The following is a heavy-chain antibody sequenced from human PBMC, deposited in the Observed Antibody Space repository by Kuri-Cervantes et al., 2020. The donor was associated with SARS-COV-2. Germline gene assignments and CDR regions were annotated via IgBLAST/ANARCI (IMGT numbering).Heavy chain of an antibody. J-gene: IGHJ6*03. V-gene: IGHV1-18*01. CDR1: GYTFTSYG. D-gene: IGHD6-13*01. CDR2: ISAYNGNT. Sequence: ASVKVSCKASGYTFTSYGISWVRQAPGQGLEWMGWISAYNGNTNYAQKLQGRVTMTTDTSTSTAYMELRSLRSDDTAVYYCAREEAAAGTGAFWSWGYYYYYMDVWGKGTTATVSS. CDR3: AREEAAAGTGAFWSWGYYYYYMDV.